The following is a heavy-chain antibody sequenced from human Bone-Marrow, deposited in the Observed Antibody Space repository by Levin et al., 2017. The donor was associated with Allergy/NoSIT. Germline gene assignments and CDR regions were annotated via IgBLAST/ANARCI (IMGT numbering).Heavy chain of an antibody. CDR3: VRDTGWFALDL. Sequence: GESLKISCAASGFPFSVYYMTWVRQAPGMGLEWLAHLREPGTEKYSVDSVKGRFTISRDNARNSLYLQMDSLTAEDTALYYCVRDTGWFALDLWGQGTLVTVSS. V-gene: IGHV3-7*01. CDR2: LREPGTEK. D-gene: IGHD3-10*01. J-gene: IGHJ5*02. CDR1: GFPFSVYY.